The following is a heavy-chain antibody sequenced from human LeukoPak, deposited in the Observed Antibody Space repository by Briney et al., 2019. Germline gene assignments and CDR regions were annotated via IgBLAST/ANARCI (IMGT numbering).Heavy chain of an antibody. CDR2: INPSGGST. D-gene: IGHD3-22*01. CDR1: GFTFTGYY. V-gene: IGHV1-46*01. CDR3: ARGLDYYDSSGCLQH. Sequence: ASVKVSCKASGFTFTGYYMHWVRQAPGQGLEWMGIINPSGGSTSYAQKFQGRVTMTRDTSTSTVYMELSSLRSEDTAVYYCARGLDYYDSSGCLQHWGQGTLVTVSS. J-gene: IGHJ1*01.